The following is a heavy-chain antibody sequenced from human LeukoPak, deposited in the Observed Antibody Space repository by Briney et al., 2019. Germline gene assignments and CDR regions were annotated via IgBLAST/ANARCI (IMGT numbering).Heavy chain of an antibody. Sequence: ASVKVSCKASGYTFTSYGSSWVRQAPGQGLEWMGWISAYNGNTNYARKLQGRVTMTTDTSTSTAYMDLRNLTSDDAPVYYCPGGYCSGGSCYSDDYWGQGTLVTVSS. V-gene: IGHV1-18*01. CDR3: PGGYCSGGSCYSDDY. CDR1: GYTFTSYG. J-gene: IGHJ4*02. D-gene: IGHD2-15*01. CDR2: ISAYNGNT.